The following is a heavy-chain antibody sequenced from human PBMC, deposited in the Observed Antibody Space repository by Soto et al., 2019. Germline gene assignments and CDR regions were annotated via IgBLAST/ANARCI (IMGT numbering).Heavy chain of an antibody. CDR2: ISVSGGTT. D-gene: IGHD3-10*01. CDR1: VFTFSGYA. J-gene: IGHJ4*02. CDR3: AKGRDYYDS. Sequence: QPGGSLRLSCAASVFTFSGYAMSWVRQAPGKGLEWVSAISVSGGTTYYADSVKGRFTISRDNSENTLYLQMNSLRAEDTAVYFCAKGRDYYDSWGQGTLVTVSS. V-gene: IGHV3-23*01.